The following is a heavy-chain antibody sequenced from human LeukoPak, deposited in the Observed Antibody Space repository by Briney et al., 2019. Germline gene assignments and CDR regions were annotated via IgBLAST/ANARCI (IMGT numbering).Heavy chain of an antibody. CDR3: ARDRIAAATTKEVNYYYYMDV. V-gene: IGHV3-21*01. Sequence: GGSLRLSCAASGFTFSSYSMNWVRQAPGKGLEWVSSISSSSSYIYYADSVKGRSTISRDNAKNSLYLQMNSLRAEDTAVYYCARDRIAAATTKEVNYYYYMDVWGKGTTVTVSS. CDR2: ISSSSSYI. CDR1: GFTFSSYS. D-gene: IGHD6-13*01. J-gene: IGHJ6*03.